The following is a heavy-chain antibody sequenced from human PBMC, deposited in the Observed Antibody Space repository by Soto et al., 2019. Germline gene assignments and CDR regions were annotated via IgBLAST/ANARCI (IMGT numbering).Heavy chain of an antibody. CDR3: ATTLDYGHMDV. CDR2: IFSVVRT. V-gene: IGHV4-59*02. CDR1: GASVRDQY. D-gene: IGHD3-16*01. J-gene: IGHJ6*03. Sequence: QVQLQESGPRLVNPSETLSLTCTVSGASVRDQYWTWIRQPPGKRLEFIGYIFSVVRTKYNPSLESRVTISVDTSKNQFSLRLTYVAATDTAVYYCATTLDYGHMDVWGKGTTVTVSS.